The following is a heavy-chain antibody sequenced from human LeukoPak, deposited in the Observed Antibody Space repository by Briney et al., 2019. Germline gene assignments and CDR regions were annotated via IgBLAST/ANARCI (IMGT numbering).Heavy chain of an antibody. J-gene: IGHJ5*02. Sequence: SVKVSCKASGGTFSSYAISWVRQAPGQGLEWMGGIIPIFGTTNYAQKFQGRVTITTDEPTSTAYMELSSLRSEDTAVYYCARDITGTTGWFDPWGQGTLVTVSS. CDR2: IIPIFGTT. CDR1: GGTFSSYA. D-gene: IGHD1-20*01. CDR3: ARDITGTTGWFDP. V-gene: IGHV1-69*05.